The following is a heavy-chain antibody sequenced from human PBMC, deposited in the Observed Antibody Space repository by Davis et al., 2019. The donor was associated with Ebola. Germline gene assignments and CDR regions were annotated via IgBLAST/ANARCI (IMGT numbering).Heavy chain of an antibody. V-gene: IGHV1-18*01. Sequence: ASVKVSCKASAYTFSSYGISWVRQAPGQGLECMGWISAYNGNTNYAQKLQGRVTMTTDTSTSTAYMELRSLRSDDTAVYYCARAPSVAAALNYYGMDVWGQGTTVTVSS. CDR3: ARAPSVAAALNYYGMDV. D-gene: IGHD6-13*01. CDR1: AYTFSSYG. CDR2: ISAYNGNT. J-gene: IGHJ6*02.